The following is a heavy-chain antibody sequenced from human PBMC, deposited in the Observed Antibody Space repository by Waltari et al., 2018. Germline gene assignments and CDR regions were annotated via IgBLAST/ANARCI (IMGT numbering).Heavy chain of an antibody. CDR1: GGSISSHY. CDR2: IYYSGST. Sequence: QVQLQESGPGLVKPSETLSLTCTVSGGSISSHYWSWIRQPPGKGLEWIGYIYYSGSTNYNPSLKSRVTISVDTSKNQFSLKLSSVTAADTAVYYCARDSVVINAFDIWGQGTMVTVSS. D-gene: IGHD3-22*01. CDR3: ARDSVVINAFDI. V-gene: IGHV4-59*11. J-gene: IGHJ3*02.